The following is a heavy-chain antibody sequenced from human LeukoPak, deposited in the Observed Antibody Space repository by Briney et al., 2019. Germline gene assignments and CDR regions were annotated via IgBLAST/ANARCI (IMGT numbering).Heavy chain of an antibody. V-gene: IGHV4-59*01. Sequence: SETLSLTCTVSGVSISSYYWSWIRQPPGKGLEWIGYIYYSGSTNYNPSLKSRVTISVDTSKNQFSLKLSSVTAADTAVYYCARAFSSSPFDYWGQGTLVTVSS. CDR3: ARAFSSSPFDY. CDR1: GVSISSYY. D-gene: IGHD6-6*01. J-gene: IGHJ4*02. CDR2: IYYSGST.